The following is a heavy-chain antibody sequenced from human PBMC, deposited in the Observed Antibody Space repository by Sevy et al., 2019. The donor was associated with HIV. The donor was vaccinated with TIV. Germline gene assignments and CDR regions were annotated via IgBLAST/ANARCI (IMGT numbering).Heavy chain of an antibody. V-gene: IGHV3-7*01. D-gene: IGHD5-18*01. CDR2: INEDGSRL. J-gene: IGHJ4*02. CDR1: GFTFSDSW. Sequence: GGCLRLSCVASGFTFSDSWMIWVRQAPGKGLERIAFINEDGSRLGYVDSVRGRFTISRENIKNSLYLQMNNLRAEDTALYFCVRDRAYSAVDYWGQGTLVTVSS. CDR3: VRDRAYSAVDY.